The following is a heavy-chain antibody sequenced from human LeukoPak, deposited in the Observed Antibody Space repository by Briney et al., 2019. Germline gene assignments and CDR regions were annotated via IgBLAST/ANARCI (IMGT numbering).Heavy chain of an antibody. CDR1: GFTFSSYW. CDR3: AKDGRGEWLLFHDAFDI. Sequence: GGSLRLSCAASGFTFSSYWMHWVRQAPGKGLEWVSRMDPDGRTIDYADSVKGRFTISRDNSKNTLYLQMNSLRAEDTAVYYCAKDGRGEWLLFHDAFDIWGQGTMVSVSS. D-gene: IGHD3-3*01. J-gene: IGHJ3*02. CDR2: MDPDGRTI. V-gene: IGHV3-74*01.